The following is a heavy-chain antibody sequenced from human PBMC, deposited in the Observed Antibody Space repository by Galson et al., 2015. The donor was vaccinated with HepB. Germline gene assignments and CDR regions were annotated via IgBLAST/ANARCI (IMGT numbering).Heavy chain of an antibody. V-gene: IGHV3-11*06. CDR3: ARSGTTMVRGGHDY. CDR2: ISSSSSYT. J-gene: IGHJ4*02. Sequence: SLRLSCAASGFTFSDYYMSWIRQAPGKGLEWVSYISSSSSYTNYADSVKGRFTISRDNAKNSLYLQMNSLRAEDTAVYYCARSGTTMVRGGHDYWGQGTLVTVSS. CDR1: GFTFSDYY. D-gene: IGHD3-10*01.